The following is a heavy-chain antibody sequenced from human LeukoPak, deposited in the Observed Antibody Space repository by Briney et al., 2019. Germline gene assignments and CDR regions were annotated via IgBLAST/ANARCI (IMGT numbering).Heavy chain of an antibody. D-gene: IGHD1-26*01. CDR1: GGSISSGSYY. CDR2: IYTSGST. Sequence: SETLSLTCTVSGGSISSGSYYWSWIRQPAGKGLEWIGRIYTSGSTNYNPSLKSRVTISVDTSKNQFSLKLSSVTAADTPVYYWPSGIDTWGQGTPVTVSS. J-gene: IGHJ5*02. V-gene: IGHV4-61*02. CDR3: PSGIDT.